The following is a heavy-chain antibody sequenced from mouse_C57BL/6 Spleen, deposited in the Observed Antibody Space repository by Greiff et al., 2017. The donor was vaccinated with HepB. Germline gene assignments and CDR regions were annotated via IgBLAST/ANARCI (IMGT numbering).Heavy chain of an antibody. Sequence: QVQLQQSGAELMKPGASVKLSCKATGYTFTSYGISWVKQRTGQGLEWIGEIYPRSGNTYYNEKFKGKATLTADKSSSTAYMELRSLTSDDSAVYFCARYHYGSSYRWYFDVWGTGTTVTVSS. J-gene: IGHJ1*03. CDR3: ARYHYGSSYRWYFDV. V-gene: IGHV1-81*01. D-gene: IGHD1-1*01. CDR2: IYPRSGNT. CDR1: GYTFTSYG.